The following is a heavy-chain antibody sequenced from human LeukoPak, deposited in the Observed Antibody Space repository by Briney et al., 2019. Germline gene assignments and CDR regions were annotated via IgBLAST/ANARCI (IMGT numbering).Heavy chain of an antibody. CDR2: ISSSSSYI. D-gene: IGHD5-18*01. CDR1: GFTFSSYS. J-gene: IGHJ4*02. V-gene: IGHV3-21*01. CDR3: ARGTNTAMGVDN. Sequence: GGSLRLSCAASGFTFSSYSMNWVCQAPGKGLEWVSSISSSSSYIYYADSVKGRFTISRDNAKNSLYLQMNSLRAEDTAVYYCARGTNTAMGVDNWGQGTLVTVSS.